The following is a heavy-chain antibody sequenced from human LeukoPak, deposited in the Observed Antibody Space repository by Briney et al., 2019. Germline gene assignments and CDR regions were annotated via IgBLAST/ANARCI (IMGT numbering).Heavy chain of an antibody. D-gene: IGHD1-26*01. V-gene: IGHV4-59*01. CDR2: IYYSGST. J-gene: IGHJ6*03. CDR3: ARIVGAQNYSYYYRDV. CDR1: GGSISSYY. Sequence: SETLSLTCTVSGGSISSYYWSWIRQPPGKGLEWIGYIYYSGSTNYNPSLKSRVTISVDTSKNQFSLKLSSVTAADTAVYYCARIVGAQNYSYYYRDVWGKGTTVTVSS.